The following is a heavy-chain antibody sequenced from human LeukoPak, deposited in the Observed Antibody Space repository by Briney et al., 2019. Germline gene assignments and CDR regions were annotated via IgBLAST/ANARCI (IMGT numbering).Heavy chain of an antibody. CDR1: GYTLTELS. V-gene: IGHV1-24*01. CDR2: FDHEDGET. Sequence: ASVKVSCKVSGYTLTELSMHWVRQAPGKGLEWMGDFDHEDGETIYAQKFQGRVTMTEDTSTDTAYMELSSLRSEDTAVYYCATGGYNWNYEPGRAFDIWGQGTMVTVSS. D-gene: IGHD1-7*01. J-gene: IGHJ3*02. CDR3: ATGGYNWNYEPGRAFDI.